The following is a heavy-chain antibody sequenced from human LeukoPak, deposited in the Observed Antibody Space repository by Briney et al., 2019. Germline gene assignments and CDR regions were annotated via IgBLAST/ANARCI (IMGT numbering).Heavy chain of an antibody. Sequence: GGPLRLSCAASGFTFSSYAMSWVRQAPGKGLEWVSAISGSGGSTYYADSVKGRFTISRDNSKNTLYLQMSSLRAEDTAVYYCAKSMRKDSSGYFLDFDYWGQGTLVTVSS. CDR2: ISGSGGST. V-gene: IGHV3-23*01. CDR3: AKSMRKDSSGYFLDFDY. D-gene: IGHD3-22*01. J-gene: IGHJ4*02. CDR1: GFTFSSYA.